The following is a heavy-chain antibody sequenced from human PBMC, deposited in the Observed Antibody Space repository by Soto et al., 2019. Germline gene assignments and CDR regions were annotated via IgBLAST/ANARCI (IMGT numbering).Heavy chain of an antibody. D-gene: IGHD4-17*01. V-gene: IGHV1-69*12. Sequence: QVQLVQSGAEVKKPGSSVKVSCKASGGTFRSYAIGWVRQAPVQGLEWMGGINPIFGTANYAQKFQGRVTITADESTSTAYTELSSLRSEDTAVYYCAREEVDRGLRFPMVGMDVWGQGTTVTVSS. J-gene: IGHJ6*02. CDR2: INPIFGTA. CDR1: GGTFRSYA. CDR3: AREEVDRGLRFPMVGMDV.